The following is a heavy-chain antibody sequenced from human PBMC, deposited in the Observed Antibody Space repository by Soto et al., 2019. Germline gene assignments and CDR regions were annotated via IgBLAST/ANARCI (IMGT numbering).Heavy chain of an antibody. J-gene: IGHJ4*02. D-gene: IGHD1-26*01. CDR1: GFTFSSFE. V-gene: IGHV3-48*03. Sequence: GGSLRLSCAASGFTFSSFEMNWVRQAPGKGLECVSYISSSGSTKYYADSVKGRFTISRDNAKNSLFLQMNSLRAEDTAVYYCAQAIVGPRGPFFWGQGTLVTVSS. CDR3: AQAIVGPRGPFF. CDR2: ISSSGSTK.